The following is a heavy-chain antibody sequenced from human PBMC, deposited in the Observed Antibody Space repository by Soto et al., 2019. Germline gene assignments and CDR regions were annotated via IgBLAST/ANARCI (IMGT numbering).Heavy chain of an antibody. J-gene: IGHJ6*02. CDR2: IYPGDSDT. CDR1: GYSFTSYW. D-gene: IGHD1-1*01. Sequence: GESLKISCKGSGYSFTSYWIGWVRQMPGKGLEWMGIIYPGDSDTRYSPSFQGQVTISADKSISTAYLQWRSLKASDTAMYYCATTGTGPYYYHGMDVWGQGTTVTVSS. CDR3: ATTGTGPYYYHGMDV. V-gene: IGHV5-51*01.